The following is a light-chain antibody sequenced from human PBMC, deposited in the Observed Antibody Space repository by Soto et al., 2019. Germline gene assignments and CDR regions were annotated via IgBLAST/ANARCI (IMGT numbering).Light chain of an antibody. CDR3: QQYGSSSYT. J-gene: IGKJ2*01. Sequence: EIVLTQSPGTLSLSPGERATLSCRASQSVSSSYLAWYQQKPGQAPSLLIYGASSRATGIPDRFSGSGSGTYFTLIISRLEPEDFAVYYWQQYGSSSYTFGQGTKLEIK. CDR2: GAS. CDR1: QSVSSSY. V-gene: IGKV3-20*01.